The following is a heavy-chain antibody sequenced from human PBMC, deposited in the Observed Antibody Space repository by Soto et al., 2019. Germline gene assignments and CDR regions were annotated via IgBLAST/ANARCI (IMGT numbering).Heavy chain of an antibody. CDR2: ISDYNGNT. D-gene: IGHD3-10*01. Sequence: ASVKVSCKAVGYTFLNYGISWVRQAPGQGLEWMGWISDYNGNTYYEKEFQGRVTMTTDTSTRTAYMELKSLRSDDTAVYYCGRGGFSSGWGISPPPPYYGMAVGAQGTTATAPS. J-gene: IGHJ6*02. V-gene: IGHV1-18*01. CDR1: GYTFLNYG. CDR3: GRGGFSSGWGISPPPPYYGMAV.